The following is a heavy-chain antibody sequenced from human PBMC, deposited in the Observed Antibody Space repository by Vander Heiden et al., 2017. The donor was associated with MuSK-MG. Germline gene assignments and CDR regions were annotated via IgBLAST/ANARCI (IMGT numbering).Heavy chain of an antibody. J-gene: IGHJ3*02. CDR2: ISGSGGST. Sequence: EVQLLESGGGLVQPGGSLRLSCAASGFTFSSYAMSWVRQAPGKGLEWVSAISGSGGSTYYADSVKGRFTISRDNSKNTLYLQMNSLRAEDTAVYYCAKSLRYFDPRGDAFDIWGQGTMVTVSS. V-gene: IGHV3-23*01. D-gene: IGHD3-9*01. CDR3: AKSLRYFDPRGDAFDI. CDR1: GFTFSSYA.